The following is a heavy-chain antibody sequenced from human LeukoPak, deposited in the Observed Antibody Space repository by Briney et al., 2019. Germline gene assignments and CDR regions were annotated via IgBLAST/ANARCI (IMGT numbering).Heavy chain of an antibody. V-gene: IGHV4-31*03. CDR1: GGSISSGGYY. CDR3: ARDSGTGGAFDI. CDR2: IYYSGST. D-gene: IGHD3-10*01. Sequence: SETLSLTCTVSGGSISSGGYYWSWIRQHPGKGLEWIGYIYYSGSTYYNPSLQSRVTISVDTSKNQFSLKLSSVTAADTAVYYCARDSGTGGAFDIWGQGTMVTVSS. J-gene: IGHJ3*02.